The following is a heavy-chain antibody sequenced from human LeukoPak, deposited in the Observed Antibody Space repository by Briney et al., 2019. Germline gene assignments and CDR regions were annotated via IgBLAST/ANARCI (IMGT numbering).Heavy chain of an antibody. V-gene: IGHV3-23*01. Sequence: PGGSLRLSCAASGFTFSSYAMSWVRQAPGKGLEWVSAISGSGGSTYYADSVRGRFTISRDNSKNTLYLQMNSLRAEDTAVYYCAKSMYRGYSSSLYYFDYWGQGTLVTVSS. CDR3: AKSMYRGYSSSLYYFDY. J-gene: IGHJ4*02. CDR2: ISGSGGST. D-gene: IGHD6-13*01. CDR1: GFTFSSYA.